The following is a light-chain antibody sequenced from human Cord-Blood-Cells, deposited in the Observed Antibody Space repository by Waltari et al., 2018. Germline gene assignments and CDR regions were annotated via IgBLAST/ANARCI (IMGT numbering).Light chain of an antibody. V-gene: IGKV1-33*01. CDR2: DAS. Sequence: DIQMTQSQTSLSASVGDSVTITCQASQDISKYLNWYQQKPGKAPKLLIYDASNLETGVPSRFSGSGSGTDFTFTIISLQPEDIATYYCQHYDNLPSITFGQGTRLEIK. CDR3: QHYDNLPSIT. CDR1: QDISKY. J-gene: IGKJ5*01.